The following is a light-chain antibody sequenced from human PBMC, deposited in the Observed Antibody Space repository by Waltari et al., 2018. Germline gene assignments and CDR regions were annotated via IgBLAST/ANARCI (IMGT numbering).Light chain of an antibody. J-gene: IGKJ1*01. V-gene: IGKV4-1*01. CDR2: WAS. CDR1: QSVLFNSNNKNY. Sequence: DIEMTQSPDSLTVSLGERATINCQSNQSVLFNSNNKNYVAWYQQKPGQPPKLLIYWASTRQSGVPDRFSGSGSGTDFTLTISSLQAEDVAVYHCQQYYTNPRTFGQGTKVEIK. CDR3: QQYYTNPRT.